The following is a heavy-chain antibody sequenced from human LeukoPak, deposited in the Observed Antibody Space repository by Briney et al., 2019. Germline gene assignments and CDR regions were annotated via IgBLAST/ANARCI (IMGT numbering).Heavy chain of an antibody. D-gene: IGHD4-17*01. CDR3: ASAPTTVTSFDY. V-gene: IGHV4-59*01. Sequence: SETLSLTCTVSGGSISSYYWSWIRQPPGKGLEWIGYIYYSGSTNYNPSLKSRVTISVDTSKNQFSLKLSSVTAADTAVYYCASAPTTVTSFDYWGQGTLVTVSP. CDR1: GGSISSYY. J-gene: IGHJ4*02. CDR2: IYYSGST.